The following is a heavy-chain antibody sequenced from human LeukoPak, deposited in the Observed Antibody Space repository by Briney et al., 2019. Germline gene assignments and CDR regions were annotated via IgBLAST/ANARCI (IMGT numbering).Heavy chain of an antibody. D-gene: IGHD3-9*01. V-gene: IGHV3-66*01. CDR3: ARDYDILTGYYRPPGY. Sequence: GGSLRLSCAASGFTVSSNYMSLVRQAPGKGLEWVSVIYSGGSTYYADSVKGRFTISRDNSKNTLYLQMNSLRAEDTAVYYCARDYDILTGYYRPPGYWGQGTLVTVSS. J-gene: IGHJ4*02. CDR2: IYSGGST. CDR1: GFTVSSNY.